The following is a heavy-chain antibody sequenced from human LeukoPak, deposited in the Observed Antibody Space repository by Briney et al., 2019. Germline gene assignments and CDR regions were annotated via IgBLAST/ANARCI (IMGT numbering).Heavy chain of an antibody. V-gene: IGHV3-23*01. D-gene: IGHD5-18*01. Sequence: GGSLRLSCAASGFPFSSYAMSWVRQAPGKGLEWVSSIISSGGVTYYADSVKGRFTISRDNSKNTVYLQMDSLRAEDSVVYFCAKNAGYSYGLYYFDYWGQGTLVTVSS. J-gene: IGHJ4*02. CDR1: GFPFSSYA. CDR2: IISSGGVT. CDR3: AKNAGYSYGLYYFDY.